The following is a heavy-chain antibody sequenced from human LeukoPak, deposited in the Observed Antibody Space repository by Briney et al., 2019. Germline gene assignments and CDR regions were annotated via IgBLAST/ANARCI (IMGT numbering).Heavy chain of an antibody. CDR3: ARDQGSSWYRMAFDY. CDR2: IYTSGSN. D-gene: IGHD6-13*01. CDR1: GGSISSYY. Sequence: TSETLSLTCTVSGGSISSYYWSWIRQPAGKGLEWIGRIYTSGSNNNNPSLKSRVTISVDKSKNQFSLKLSSVTAADTAVYYCARDQGSSWYRMAFDYWGQGTLVTVSS. J-gene: IGHJ4*02. V-gene: IGHV4-4*07.